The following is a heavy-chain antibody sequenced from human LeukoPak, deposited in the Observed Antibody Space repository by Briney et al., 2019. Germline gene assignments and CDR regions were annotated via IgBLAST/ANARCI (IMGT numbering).Heavy chain of an antibody. V-gene: IGHV5-51*01. Sequence: GASLQISCKGSGYSFTNYWILWVRQMPGKGLEWMGIIYPGDSDTTYSPSFQGQVTISADKSINTAYLQWSSLKASDTAMYYCARLRNSYFDYWGQGTLVTVSA. CDR3: ARLRNSYFDY. D-gene: IGHD1-14*01. CDR2: IYPGDSDT. J-gene: IGHJ4*02. CDR1: GYSFTNYW.